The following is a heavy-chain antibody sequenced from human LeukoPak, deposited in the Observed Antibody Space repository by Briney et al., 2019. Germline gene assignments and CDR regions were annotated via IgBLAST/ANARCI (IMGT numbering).Heavy chain of an antibody. CDR2: IRYDGSNK. J-gene: IGHJ3*02. CDR3: ANEQQLGGAHAFDI. CDR1: GFTFSSYG. D-gene: IGHD6-13*01. Sequence: PGGSLRLSCAASGFTFSSYGMHWVRQAPGKGLEWVAFIRYDGSNKYYADSVKGRFTISRDNSKNTLYLQMNSLRAEDTAVYYCANEQQLGGAHAFDIWGQGTMVTVSS. V-gene: IGHV3-30*02.